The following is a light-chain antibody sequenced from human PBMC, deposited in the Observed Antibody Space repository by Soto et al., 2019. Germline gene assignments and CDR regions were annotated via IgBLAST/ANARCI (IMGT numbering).Light chain of an antibody. V-gene: IGKV3-11*01. CDR2: DAS. Sequence: EIVLTQSPATLSLSPGERATLSCRASQSVSSYLAWYQQKPGQAPRLLIYDASNRATGIPARFSGSGSGTDFTLTISSLEPEDFAVDYCQQRSNWPPTLTFGGGTNVEIK. CDR3: QQRSNWPPTLT. CDR1: QSVSSY. J-gene: IGKJ4*01.